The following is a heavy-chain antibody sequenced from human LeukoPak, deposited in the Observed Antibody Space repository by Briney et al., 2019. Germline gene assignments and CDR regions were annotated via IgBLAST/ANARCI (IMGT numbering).Heavy chain of an antibody. CDR2: ISSSGSGDNT. Sequence: GGSLRLSCAASGVTLSTCAMSWARQAPGKGLEWVSGISSSGSGDNTYYAASVKGRFTISRDFSKNTVFLHMNSLRAEDTAMYYRARGDDSGYYDYFDYWGQGALVTVSS. V-gene: IGHV3-23*01. D-gene: IGHD3-22*01. CDR3: ARGDDSGYYDYFDY. J-gene: IGHJ4*02. CDR1: GVTLSTCA.